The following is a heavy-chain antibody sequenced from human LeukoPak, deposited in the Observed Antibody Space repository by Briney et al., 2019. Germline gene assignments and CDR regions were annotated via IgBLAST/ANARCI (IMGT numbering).Heavy chain of an antibody. CDR2: INEDGSDN. J-gene: IGHJ4*02. D-gene: IGHD6-13*01. Sequence: PGGSLRLSCAASGFTFSTYWMTWVRQAPGKGLEWVANINEDGSDNYYVESVKGRFTISRDNAKNSLYLQMNSLRAEDTAVYYCARGFAAAGTNFDYWGQGTLVTVSS. CDR1: GFTFSTYW. CDR3: ARGFAAAGTNFDY. V-gene: IGHV3-7*01.